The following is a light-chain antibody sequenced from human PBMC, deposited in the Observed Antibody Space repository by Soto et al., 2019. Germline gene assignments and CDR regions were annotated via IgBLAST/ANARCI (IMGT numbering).Light chain of an antibody. V-gene: IGKV3-20*01. CDR1: QSVSSSY. CDR3: QQYGSSFFT. CDR2: GAS. Sequence: EIVMTQSPAMLAVSPGERATLSCRASQSVSSSYLAWYQQKPGQAPRLLIYGASSRATGIPDRFSGSGSGTDFTLTISRLEPEDFAVYYCQQYGSSFFTFGQGTRLEIK. J-gene: IGKJ5*01.